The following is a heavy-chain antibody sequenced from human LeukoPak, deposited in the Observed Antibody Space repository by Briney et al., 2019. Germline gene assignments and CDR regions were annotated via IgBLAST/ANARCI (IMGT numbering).Heavy chain of an antibody. Sequence: GGSLKLSCAVSRFVLSNSWIHWVRQPPGKGLAWVSRIAPEGTTSYADFVKGRFTISRDNTKNTVYLQMNSLRAEDTAVYYCATVFDDPWGQGTLVTVSS. D-gene: IGHD5/OR15-5a*01. CDR2: IAPEGTT. CDR3: ATVFDDP. CDR1: RFVLSNSW. J-gene: IGHJ5*02. V-gene: IGHV3-74*01.